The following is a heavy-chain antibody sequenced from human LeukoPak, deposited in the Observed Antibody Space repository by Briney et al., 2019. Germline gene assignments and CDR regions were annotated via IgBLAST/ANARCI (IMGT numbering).Heavy chain of an antibody. J-gene: IGHJ4*02. Sequence: GGSLRLSCAASGFTFSSYSMNWVRQAPGKGLEWVSSIRSSSSYIYYADSVKGRFTISRDNAKNSLYLQMNSLRAEDTAVYYCARESQYGVYDYWGQGTLVTVSS. CDR3: ARESQYGVYDY. V-gene: IGHV3-21*01. CDR1: GFTFSSYS. CDR2: IRSSSSYI. D-gene: IGHD2-8*01.